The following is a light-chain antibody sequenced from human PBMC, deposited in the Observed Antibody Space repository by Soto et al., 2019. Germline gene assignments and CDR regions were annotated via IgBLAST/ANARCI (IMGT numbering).Light chain of an antibody. J-gene: IGKJ1*01. CDR2: RAS. CDR1: QSLSDN. CDR3: QQYSKWPPWT. V-gene: IGKV3-15*01. Sequence: EIVMTQSPATLAGSPGETVTLSCRGRQSLSDNLAWYQQKPGQAPRLLIFRASTRATGVPARFSGRGSGTEFTLTISGLQSEDFAVYHCQQYSKWPPWTFGSGTKVEIK.